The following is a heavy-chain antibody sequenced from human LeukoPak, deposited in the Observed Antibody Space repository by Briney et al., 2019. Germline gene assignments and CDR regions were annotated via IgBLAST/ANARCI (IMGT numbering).Heavy chain of an antibody. J-gene: IGHJ3*02. V-gene: IGHV3-23*01. Sequence: GGSLRLSCAASGFSFSRYPMGWVRQAPGKGLEWVSGISAGGDGTYHADPVKGRFTISRDNSKNTLYLQMNSLRAEDTAEYYCAKSLLTTATGTGRAFDIWGQGTMVTVSS. CDR2: ISAGGDGT. CDR1: GFSFSRYP. D-gene: IGHD1-1*01. CDR3: AKSLLTTATGTGRAFDI.